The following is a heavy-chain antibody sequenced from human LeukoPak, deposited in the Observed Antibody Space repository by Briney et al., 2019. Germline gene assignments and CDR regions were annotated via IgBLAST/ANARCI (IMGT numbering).Heavy chain of an antibody. V-gene: IGHV1-58*01. CDR1: GFTFTSSA. D-gene: IGHD3-10*01. J-gene: IGHJ6*04. Sequence: ASVKVSCKASGFTFTSSAVQWVRQARGQRLEWIGWIVVGSGNTNYAQKFQERVTITRDMSTSTAYMELSSLRSEDTAVYYCAGGTMVRGGESMDVWGKGTTVTVSS. CDR2: IVVGSGNT. CDR3: AGGTMVRGGESMDV.